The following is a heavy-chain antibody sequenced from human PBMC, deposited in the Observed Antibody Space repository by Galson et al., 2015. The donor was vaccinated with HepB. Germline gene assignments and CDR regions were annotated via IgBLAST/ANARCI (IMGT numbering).Heavy chain of an antibody. CDR1: GFPLSTSGMR. CDR2: IDWDDDK. V-gene: IGHV2-70*04. CDR3: ARETTIFGVVMEIYGMDV. J-gene: IGHJ6*02. D-gene: IGHD3-3*01. Sequence: PALVKPTQTLTLTCTFSGFPLSTSGMRVSWIRQPPGKALEWLARIDWDDDKFYSTSLKTRLTISKDTSKNQVVLTMTNMDPVDTATYYCARETTIFGVVMEIYGMDVWGQGTTVTVSS.